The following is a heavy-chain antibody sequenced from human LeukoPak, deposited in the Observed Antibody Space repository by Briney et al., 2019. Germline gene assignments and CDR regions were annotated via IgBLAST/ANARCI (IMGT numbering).Heavy chain of an antibody. V-gene: IGHV4-39*01. CDR2: IYYSGST. CDR3: ACSSTTWSGYFDY. D-gene: IGHD2-2*01. J-gene: IGHJ4*02. CDR1: GGSISSSSYY. Sequence: SETLSLTCTVSGGSISSSSYYWGWIRQPPGKGLERIGSIYYSGSTYYNPSLKSRVTISVDTSKNQFSLKLSSVTAADTAVYYCACSSTTWSGYFDYWGQGTLVAVSS.